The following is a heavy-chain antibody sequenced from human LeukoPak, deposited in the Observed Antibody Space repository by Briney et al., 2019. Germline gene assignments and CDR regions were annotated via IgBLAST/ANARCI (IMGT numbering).Heavy chain of an antibody. CDR2: IWYDGSNK. J-gene: IGHJ4*02. Sequence: PGGFLRLSCAASGFTFSSYGMHWVRQAPGKGLEWVAVIWYDGSNKYYADSVKGRFTISRDNSKNTLYLQMNSLRAEDTAVYYCAKDPCSGGSCYQGYFDYWGQGTLVTVSS. CDR1: GFTFSSYG. V-gene: IGHV3-33*06. D-gene: IGHD2-15*01. CDR3: AKDPCSGGSCYQGYFDY.